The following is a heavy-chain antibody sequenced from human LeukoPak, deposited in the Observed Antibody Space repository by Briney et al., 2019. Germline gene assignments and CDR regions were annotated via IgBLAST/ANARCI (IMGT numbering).Heavy chain of an antibody. V-gene: IGHV1-69*05. CDR3: ARTGDYDILTGHSSSWFDP. D-gene: IGHD3-9*01. CDR1: GGTLSSYA. Sequence: SVKVSCKASGGTLSSYAISWVRQAPGQGLEWMGRIIPIFGTANYAQKFQGRVTITTDESTSTAYMELSSLRSEDTAVYYCARTGDYDILTGHSSSWFDPWGQGTLVTVSS. CDR2: IIPIFGTA. J-gene: IGHJ5*02.